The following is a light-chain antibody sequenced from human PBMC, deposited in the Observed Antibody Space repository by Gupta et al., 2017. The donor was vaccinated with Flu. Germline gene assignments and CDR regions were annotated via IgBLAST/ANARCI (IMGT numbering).Light chain of an antibody. V-gene: IGKV1-17*01. CDR1: QGIRND. CDR3: LQHNTYAWT. Sequence: PSSLSASGGDRVTIPCRASQGIRNDLDWFQQKPGKAPKRLIYAASSLQSGVPSRFSGSGSGTEFTLTISSLQPEDFATYYCLQHNTYAWTFGQGTKVEIK. J-gene: IGKJ1*01. CDR2: AAS.